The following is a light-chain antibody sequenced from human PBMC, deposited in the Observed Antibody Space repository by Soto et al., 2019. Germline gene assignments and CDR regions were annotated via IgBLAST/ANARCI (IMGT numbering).Light chain of an antibody. CDR2: EVI. J-gene: IGLJ1*01. Sequence: QSVLTQPASVSGSPGQSITVSCTGTSSDVGGYGYVSWYQQHPGKAPKLLIYEVINRHSGVSNRFSGSKSDNMASLTISGLQAEDEADYYCSSYTSSSTYVFGSGTKVTVL. V-gene: IGLV2-14*01. CDR3: SSYTSSSTYV. CDR1: SSDVGGYGY.